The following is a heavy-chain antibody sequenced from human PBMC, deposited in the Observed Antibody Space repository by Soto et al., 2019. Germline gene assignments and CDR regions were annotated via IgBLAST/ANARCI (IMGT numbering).Heavy chain of an antibody. D-gene: IGHD5-18*01. CDR2: ISSSSSNK. J-gene: IGHJ4*02. CDR1: GFTFSSYS. V-gene: IGHV3-21*01. CDR3: ARDGYSYGFDY. Sequence: GGSLRLSCAASGFTFSSYSMNWVRQAPGKGLEWVASISSSSSNKYYADSVKGRFTISRDNSKNSLYLQMNSLSAEDTAVYYCARDGYSYGFDYWGQGTLVTVSS.